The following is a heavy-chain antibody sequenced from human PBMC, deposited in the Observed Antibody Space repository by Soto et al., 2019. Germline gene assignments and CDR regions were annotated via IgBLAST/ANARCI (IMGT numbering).Heavy chain of an antibody. CDR2: FDPEDGET. CDR3: ATGYCSSTSCYFPLDY. D-gene: IGHD2-2*01. V-gene: IGHV1-24*01. CDR1: GYTLTELS. Sequence: ASVKVSCKVSGYTLTELSMHWVRQAPGKGLEWMGGFDPEDGETIYAQKFQGRVTMTEDTSTDTAYMELSSLRSEDTAVYYCATGYCSSTSCYFPLDYWGQGTLVTVSS. J-gene: IGHJ4*02.